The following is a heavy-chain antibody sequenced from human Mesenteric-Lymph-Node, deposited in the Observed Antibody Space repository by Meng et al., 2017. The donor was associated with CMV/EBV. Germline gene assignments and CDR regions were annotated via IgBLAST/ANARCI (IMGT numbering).Heavy chain of an antibody. V-gene: IGHV3-20*03. CDR1: YG. D-gene: IGHD3-3*01. CDR2: INWDGGST. Sequence: YGMSWVSQAPGKGLEWVSGINWDGGSTGCADSVKGRFTISRDNAKNSLYLQMNSLRAEDTALYYCARVRGTEGEYYDFWSGSGIADYWGQGTLVTVSS. J-gene: IGHJ4*02. CDR3: ARVRGTEGEYYDFWSGSGIADY.